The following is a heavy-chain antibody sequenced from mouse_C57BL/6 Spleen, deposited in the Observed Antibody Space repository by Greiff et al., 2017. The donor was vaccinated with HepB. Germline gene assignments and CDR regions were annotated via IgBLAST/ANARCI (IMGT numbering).Heavy chain of an antibody. D-gene: IGHD4-1*01. V-gene: IGHV14-1*01. J-gene: IGHJ4*01. CDR3: STDGGTDALDY. CDR2: IDPEDGDT. Sequence: VQLQQSGAELVRPGASVKLSCTASGFNIKDYYMHWVKQRPEQGLEWIGRIDPEDGDTEYAQKFQGKATMTADKSSNTAYLQLSSLTSEDTAVYYCSTDGGTDALDYWGQGTSVTVSS. CDR1: GFNIKDYY.